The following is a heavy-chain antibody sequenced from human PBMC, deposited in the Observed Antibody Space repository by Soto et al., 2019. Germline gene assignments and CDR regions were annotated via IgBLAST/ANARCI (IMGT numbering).Heavy chain of an antibody. CDR3: ARMNRDYSYYGMDV. V-gene: IGHV4-4*02. J-gene: IGHJ6*02. CDR2: IDHNGVA. CDR1: GDSISSSKW. Sequence: SDTLSLTCGVSGDSISSSKWWTWVRQTPGNGLEWIGKIDHNGVANYNPSLEGRVTISKDISKNQISLKVTSVTAADSAVYYFARMNRDYSYYGMDVWGQGATVTVSS.